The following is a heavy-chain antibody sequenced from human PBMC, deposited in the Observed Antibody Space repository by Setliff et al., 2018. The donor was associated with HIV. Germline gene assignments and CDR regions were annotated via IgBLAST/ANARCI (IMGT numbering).Heavy chain of an antibody. CDR3: ARTRALQSDNWSPFDK. J-gene: IGHJ4*02. D-gene: IGHD1-1*01. CDR2: ISDSGSI. Sequence: PSETLSLTCAVYGGSFSGHYWSWIRQSPRLGLEWIGDISDSGSITYNPSLKSRVAISVDTSKNQFSLKLLSVTAADTAVYFCARTRALQSDNWSPFDKWGQGSLVTVS. CDR1: GGSFSGHY. V-gene: IGHV4-34*01.